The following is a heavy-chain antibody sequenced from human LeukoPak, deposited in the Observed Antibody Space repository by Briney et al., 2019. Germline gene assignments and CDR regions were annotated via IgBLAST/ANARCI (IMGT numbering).Heavy chain of an antibody. J-gene: IGHJ4*02. CDR2: INPNSGGT. Sequence: GASVKVSCKASGYTFTGYFMHWVRQAPGQGLEWMGRINPNSGGTNYAQRFQGRVTMTRDTSINTAYMELSRLTSDDTALYYCARNIIDYTGSSDVDYWGQGTLVTVSS. V-gene: IGHV1-2*06. CDR1: GYTFTGYF. CDR3: ARNIIDYTGSSDVDY. D-gene: IGHD6-6*01.